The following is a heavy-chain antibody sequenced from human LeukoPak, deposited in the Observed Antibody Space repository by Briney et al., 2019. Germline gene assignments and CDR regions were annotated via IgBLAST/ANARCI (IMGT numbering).Heavy chain of an antibody. CDR2: IYSGGST. J-gene: IGHJ4*02. D-gene: IGHD1-26*01. Sequence: GGSLRLSCAASGFTVSSNYMSWVRQAPGKGLEWVSVIYSGGSTYYADSVKGRFTISRDNSKNTLYLQMNSLRAEDTAVYYCARDRWELKELDYWGQGTLVTVSS. CDR1: GFTVSSNY. V-gene: IGHV3-66*02. CDR3: ARDRWELKELDY.